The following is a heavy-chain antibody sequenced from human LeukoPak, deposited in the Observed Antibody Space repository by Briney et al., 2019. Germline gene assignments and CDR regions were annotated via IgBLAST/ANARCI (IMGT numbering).Heavy chain of an antibody. Sequence: GGSLRLSCAASGFTVSSNYMSWVRQAPGKGLEWVSVIYSGGSTYYADSVKGRFSFYRDNSKNTLYLQMNSLRAEDTAVYYCARDHSPEYNSSAGYFQLWGQGTLVTVSS. D-gene: IGHD6-6*01. CDR2: IYSGGST. CDR3: ARDHSPEYNSSAGYFQL. CDR1: GFTVSSNY. J-gene: IGHJ1*01. V-gene: IGHV3-66*01.